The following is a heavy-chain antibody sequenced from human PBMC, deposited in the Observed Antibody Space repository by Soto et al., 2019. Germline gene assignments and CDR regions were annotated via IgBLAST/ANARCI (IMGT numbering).Heavy chain of an antibody. CDR3: ARVLVGATTNSYYYYYYGMDV. V-gene: IGHV4-59*01. D-gene: IGHD1-26*01. CDR2: IYYSGST. J-gene: IGHJ6*02. CDR1: GGSISSYY. Sequence: SETLSLTCTVSGGSISSYYWSWIRQPPGKGLEWIGYIYYSGSTNYNPSLKSRVTISVDTSKNQFSLKLSSVTAADTAVYYCARVLVGATTNSYYYYYYGMDVWGQGTTVTVSS.